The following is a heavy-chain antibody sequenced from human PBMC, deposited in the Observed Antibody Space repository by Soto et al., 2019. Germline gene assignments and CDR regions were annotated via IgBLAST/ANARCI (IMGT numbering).Heavy chain of an antibody. J-gene: IGHJ5*02. CDR2: ITSNSGDT. V-gene: IGHV1-2*02. Sequence: ASVPVSCKASAYSFTDYYIHWLRRAPGQEREGMGWITSNSGDTKYANKFQGRVTMTRDTTNSTAYMELTRMTSDDTAVSYWAKDSTQRCNSVETWFDPWGQGTLVTVSS. D-gene: IGHD4-4*01. CDR3: AKDSTQRCNSVETWFDP. CDR1: AYSFTDYY.